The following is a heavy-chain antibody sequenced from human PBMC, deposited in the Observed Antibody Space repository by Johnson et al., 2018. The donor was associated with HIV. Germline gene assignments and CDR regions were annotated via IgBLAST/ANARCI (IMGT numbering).Heavy chain of an antibody. Sequence: MQLVESGGGVVRPGGSPRLSCAASGFTFDDYGMSWVRQAPGKGLEWVSLSNTGGSTSYEDSVKGRFTISRDNSKNTLYLQMNSLRAEDTAGYYCAREGIYCTGGRCYVAAFDIWGQGTKVTVSS. D-gene: IGHD2-15*01. CDR2: SNTGGST. CDR1: GFTFDDYG. J-gene: IGHJ3*02. CDR3: AREGIYCTGGRCYVAAFDI. V-gene: IGHV3-20*04.